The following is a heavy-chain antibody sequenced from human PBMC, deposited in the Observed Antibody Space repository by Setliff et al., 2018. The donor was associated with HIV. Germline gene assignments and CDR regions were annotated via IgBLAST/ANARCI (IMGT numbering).Heavy chain of an antibody. CDR2: ISWDGDMT. V-gene: IGHV3-43*01. J-gene: IGHJ4*02. Sequence: GGSLRLSCAASGFTFDDYTMHWVRQAPGKGLEWVSFISWDGDMTYYADSVKGRFTISRDNSKNSLYLQMNSLTTEDTALYYCAKDGWGYDLNFDYWGQGTLVTVSS. CDR3: AKDGWGYDLNFDY. CDR1: GFTFDDYT. D-gene: IGHD5-12*01.